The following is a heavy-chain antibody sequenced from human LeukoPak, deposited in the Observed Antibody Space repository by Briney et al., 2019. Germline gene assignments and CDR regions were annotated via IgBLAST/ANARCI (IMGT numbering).Heavy chain of an antibody. CDR2: ISSSSSTI. CDR1: GFTFSSYR. J-gene: IGHJ3*02. Sequence: GGSLRLSCAASGFTFSSYRMNWVRQAPGKGLEWVSYISSSSSTIYYADSVKGRFTISRDNAKNSLYLQMNSLRAEDTAVYYCARSGVATIIDAFDIWGQGTMVTVSS. V-gene: IGHV3-48*01. D-gene: IGHD5-12*01. CDR3: ARSGVATIIDAFDI.